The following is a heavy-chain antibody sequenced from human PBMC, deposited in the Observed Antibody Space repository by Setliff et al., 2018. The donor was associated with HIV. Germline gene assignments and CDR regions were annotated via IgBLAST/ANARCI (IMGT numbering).Heavy chain of an antibody. CDR2: INPSDGTI. Sequence: ASVKVSCKASGYTFTSYDINWVRQAPGQGLEYMGIINPSDGTIDYTQKFQDRVTMTSDTSTSTVYMELRSLRSEDTAIYYCVKEYHTTATDTRVANYFDYWGQGTLVTVSS. D-gene: IGHD6-13*01. J-gene: IGHJ4*02. CDR3: VKEYHTTATDTRVANYFDY. CDR1: GYTFTSYD. V-gene: IGHV1-46*01.